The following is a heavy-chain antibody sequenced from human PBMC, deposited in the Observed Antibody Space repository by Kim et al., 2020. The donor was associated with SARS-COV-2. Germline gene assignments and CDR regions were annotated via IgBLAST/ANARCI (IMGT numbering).Heavy chain of an antibody. V-gene: IGHV3-66*01. CDR3: ASEQEQQLVPYYFDY. CDR1: GFTVSSNY. D-gene: IGHD6-13*01. CDR2: IYSGGST. J-gene: IGHJ4*02. Sequence: GGSLRLSCAASGFTVSSNYMSWVRQAPGKGLEWVSVIYSGGSTYYADSVKGRFTISRDNSKNTLYLQMNSLRAEDTAVYYCASEQEQQLVPYYFDYWGQGTLVTVSS.